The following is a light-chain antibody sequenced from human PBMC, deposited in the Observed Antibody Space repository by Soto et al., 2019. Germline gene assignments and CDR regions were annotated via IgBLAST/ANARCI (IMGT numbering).Light chain of an antibody. CDR1: QSVSSSY. Sequence: EIVLTQSPGTLSLSPGERASLSCSASQSVSSSYLAWYQQKPGQAPRLLIYGASTRATGIPARFSGSGSGTEFSLTISSLRSEDSAVYFCQQYNNWPFSFGQGTRLEIK. J-gene: IGKJ5*01. CDR2: GAS. V-gene: IGKV3-15*01. CDR3: QQYNNWPFS.